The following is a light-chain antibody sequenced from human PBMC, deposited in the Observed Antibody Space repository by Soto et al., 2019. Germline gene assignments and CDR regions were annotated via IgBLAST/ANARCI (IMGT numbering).Light chain of an antibody. CDR1: QSVSSSY. CDR2: GAS. J-gene: IGKJ1*01. Sequence: EIVLTQSPGTLSLSPGERATLSCRASQSVSSSYLAWYQQKPGQAPRLLIYGASNRATVIPDRFSGSGSGTDFTLSISRLEPEDFAVYYCQQYGSSPETFGQGTKVEIK. V-gene: IGKV3-20*01. CDR3: QQYGSSPET.